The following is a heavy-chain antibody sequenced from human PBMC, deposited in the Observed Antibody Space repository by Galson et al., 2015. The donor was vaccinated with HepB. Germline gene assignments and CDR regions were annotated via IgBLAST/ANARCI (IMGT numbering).Heavy chain of an antibody. V-gene: IGHV3-21*01. D-gene: IGHD6-19*01. J-gene: IGHJ4*02. CDR2: ISSSSSYI. CDR1: GFTFSSYS. CDR3: AREGLNSGWYVLDY. Sequence: SLRLSCAASGFTFSSYSMNWVRQAPGKGLEWVSSISSSSSYIYYADSVKGRFTISRDNAKNSLYLQMNSLRAEDTAVYYCAREGLNSGWYVLDYWGQGTLVTVSS.